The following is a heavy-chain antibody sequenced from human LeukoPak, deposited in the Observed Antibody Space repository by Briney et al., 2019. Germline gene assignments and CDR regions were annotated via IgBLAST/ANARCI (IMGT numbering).Heavy chain of an antibody. CDR3: ARAVPTMIVVD. D-gene: IGHD3-22*01. V-gene: IGHV3-23*01. Sequence: GGSLRLSCAASGFTFSSYAMSWVRQAPGKGLEWASAISGSGGSTYYADSVKGRFTISRDNAKNSLYLQMNSLRAEDTAVYYCARAVPTMIVVDWGQGTLVTVSS. J-gene: IGHJ4*02. CDR2: ISGSGGST. CDR1: GFTFSSYA.